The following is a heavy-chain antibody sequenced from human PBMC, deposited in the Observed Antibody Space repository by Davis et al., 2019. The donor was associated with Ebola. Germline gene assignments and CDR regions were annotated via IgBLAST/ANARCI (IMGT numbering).Heavy chain of an antibody. CDR2: IYYSGST. CDR1: GGSISSGGYY. D-gene: IGHD3-3*01. Sequence: SCTVSGGSISSGGYYWSWIRQHPGKGLEWIGYIYYSGSTYYNPSLKSRVTISVDTSKNQFSLKLSSVTAADTAVYYCAREKDYDFWSGYYNEVDPWGQGTLVTVSS. V-gene: IGHV4-31*02. J-gene: IGHJ5*02. CDR3: AREKDYDFWSGYYNEVDP.